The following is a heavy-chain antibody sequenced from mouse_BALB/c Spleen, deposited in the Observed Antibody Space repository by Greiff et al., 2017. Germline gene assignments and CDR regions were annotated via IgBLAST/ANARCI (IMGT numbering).Heavy chain of an antibody. CDR1: GYTFTSYY. D-gene: IGHD2-4*01. J-gene: IGHJ3*01. CDR2: INPSNGGT. Sequence: VQLQESGAELVKPGASVKLSCKASGYTFTSYYMYWVKQRPGQGLEWIGEINPSNGGTNFNEKFKSKATLTVDKSSSTAYMQLSSLTSEDSAVYYCTRGGFGITAWFAYWGQGTLVTVSA. CDR3: TRGGFGITAWFAY. V-gene: IGHV1S81*02.